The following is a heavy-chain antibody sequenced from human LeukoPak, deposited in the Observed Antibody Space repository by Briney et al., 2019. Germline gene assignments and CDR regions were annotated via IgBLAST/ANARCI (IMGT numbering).Heavy chain of an antibody. D-gene: IGHD3-10*01. J-gene: IGHJ4*02. CDR2: ISGSGGLT. V-gene: IGHV3-23*01. CDR3: AKSPTSSGSYYSPLYFDY. Sequence: GGSLRLSCAASGFTFSNAWMNWVRQAPGKGLEWVSSISGSGGLTYYADSVKGRFTISRDNSKNTLYLQMNSLRAEDTAVYYCAKSPTSSGSYYSPLYFDYWGQGTLVTVSS. CDR1: GFTFSNAW.